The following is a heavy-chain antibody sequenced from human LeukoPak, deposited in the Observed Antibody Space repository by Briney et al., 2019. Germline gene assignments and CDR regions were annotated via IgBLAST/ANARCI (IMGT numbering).Heavy chain of an antibody. CDR2: ISSDGSVT. CDR1: GFSFTNYW. CDR3: VRGSLRLPRSTPDY. Sequence: GGSLRLSCAVSGFSFTNYWLHWVRQDPGKGLVWVSYISSDGSVTKYADSVKGRFTISRDNAVNTLYLQMNSLRVEDTAVYYCVRGSLRLPRSTPDYWGQGTLVTVSS. J-gene: IGHJ4*02. D-gene: IGHD2-21*02. V-gene: IGHV3-74*03.